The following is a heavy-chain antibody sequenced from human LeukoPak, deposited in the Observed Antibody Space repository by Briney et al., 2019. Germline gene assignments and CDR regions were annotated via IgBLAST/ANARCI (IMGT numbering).Heavy chain of an antibody. Sequence: GASVKVSCKASGGTFSSYAISWVRQAPGQGLEWVGGIIPISGTANYAQKFQGRVTITTDESTSTAYMELSSLRSEDTAEYYCARVRGDGYNSYYFDYWGQGTLVTVSS. V-gene: IGHV1-69*05. CDR1: GGTFSSYA. D-gene: IGHD5-24*01. CDR3: ARVRGDGYNSYYFDY. CDR2: IIPISGTA. J-gene: IGHJ4*02.